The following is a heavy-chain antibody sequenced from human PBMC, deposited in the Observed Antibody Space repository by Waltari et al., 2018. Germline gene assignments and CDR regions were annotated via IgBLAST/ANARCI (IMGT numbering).Heavy chain of an antibody. J-gene: IGHJ1*01. CDR2: INPSGGST. V-gene: IGHV1-46*01. Sequence: QVQLVQSGAEVKKPGASVKVSCKASGYTFTSYYMHWVRQAPGQGLEWMGIINPSGGSTSYAKKFQGRVTMTRDTSTSTVYMELSSLRSEDTAVYYCARDLDYYDSSGYYSYFQHWGQGTLVTVSS. D-gene: IGHD3-22*01. CDR3: ARDLDYYDSSGYYSYFQH. CDR1: GYTFTSYY.